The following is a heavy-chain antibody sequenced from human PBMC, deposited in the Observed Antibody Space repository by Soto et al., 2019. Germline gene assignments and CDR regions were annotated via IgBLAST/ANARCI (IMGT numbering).Heavy chain of an antibody. V-gene: IGHV4-30-2*01. J-gene: IGHJ6*02. CDR3: ASEGVSSSWYNYYGMDV. Sequence: TLSLTCAVSGGSISSGGYSWSWMRQPPGKGLEWIGYIYHSGSTYYNPSLKSRVTISVDRSKNQFSLKLSSVTAADTAVYYCASEGVSSSWYNYYGMDVWGQGTTVTVSS. CDR2: IYHSGST. CDR1: GGSISSGGYS. D-gene: IGHD6-13*01.